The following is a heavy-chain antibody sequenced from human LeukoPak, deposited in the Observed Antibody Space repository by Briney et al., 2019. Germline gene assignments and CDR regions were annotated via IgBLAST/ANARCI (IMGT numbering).Heavy chain of an antibody. Sequence: SETLSLTCSASGGSFSSSSYYWGWLRQPPGKGLEWIGNIYYRGNTYYSPSLKSRITISVDASRNQFSLKLGPVTAADTGVYYCARDNGDYGFDYWGQGALVTVSS. D-gene: IGHD4-17*01. V-gene: IGHV4-39*01. CDR1: GGSFSSSSYY. CDR2: IYYRGNT. J-gene: IGHJ4*02. CDR3: ARDNGDYGFDY.